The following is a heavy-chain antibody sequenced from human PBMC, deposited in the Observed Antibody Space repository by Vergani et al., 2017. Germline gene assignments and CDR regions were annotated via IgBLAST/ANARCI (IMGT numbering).Heavy chain of an antibody. J-gene: IGHJ4*02. CDR3: AKDYGYCSGGSCGFFDY. D-gene: IGHD2-15*01. CDR2: ISWDGGST. CDR1: GFTFDDYA. Sequence: EVQLLESGGGLVQPGGSLRLSCAASGFTFDDYAMHWVRQAPGKGLEWVSLISWDGGSTYYADSVKGRFTISRDNSKNSLYLQMNSLRAEDTALYYCAKDYGYCSGGSCGFFDYWGQGTLVTVSS. V-gene: IGHV3-43D*03.